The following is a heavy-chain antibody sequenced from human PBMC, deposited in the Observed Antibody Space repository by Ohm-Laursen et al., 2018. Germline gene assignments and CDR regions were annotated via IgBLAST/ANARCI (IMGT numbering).Heavy chain of an antibody. Sequence: SLRLSCAASGFTFSSYWMFWVRQAPGKGLEWVANIKEDGSAKNYVDSVKGRFTISRDNAKLSIYLEMNSLRAEDTAVYYCARDRGQRSGIDYWGQGTLVTVS. J-gene: IGHJ4*02. V-gene: IGHV3-7*01. CDR2: IKEDGSAK. D-gene: IGHD5-12*01. CDR1: GFTFSSYW. CDR3: ARDRGQRSGIDY.